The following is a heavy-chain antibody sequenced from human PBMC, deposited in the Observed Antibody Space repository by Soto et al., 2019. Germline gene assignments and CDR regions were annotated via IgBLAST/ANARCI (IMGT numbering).Heavy chain of an antibody. CDR3: TRRFADY. D-gene: IGHD3-3*01. V-gene: IGHV3-7*01. CDR1: GFSYSNFW. Sequence: VHLLESGGALVQPGESLRLSCVASGFSYSNFWMTWVRQAPGKGLEWVANIKPDGSDRYYVDSVKGRFTIARDNAKNSLYLQMNSLRADDTAVYYCTRRFADYWGQGTRVTVAS. CDR2: IKPDGSDR. J-gene: IGHJ4*02.